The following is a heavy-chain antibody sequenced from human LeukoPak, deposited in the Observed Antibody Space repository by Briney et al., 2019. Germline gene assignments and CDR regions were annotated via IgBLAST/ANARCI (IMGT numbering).Heavy chain of an antibody. J-gene: IGHJ4*02. Sequence: GGSLRLSCAASGFTFSSYAMSWVRQAPGKGLEWVSAISGSGGSTYYADSVKGRFTISRDNTKNTLYLQMNSLKAEDTAVYYCAKDRAGLGHFDYWGQGTLVTVSS. V-gene: IGHV3-23*01. D-gene: IGHD6-19*01. CDR3: AKDRAGLGHFDY. CDR1: GFTFSSYA. CDR2: ISGSGGST.